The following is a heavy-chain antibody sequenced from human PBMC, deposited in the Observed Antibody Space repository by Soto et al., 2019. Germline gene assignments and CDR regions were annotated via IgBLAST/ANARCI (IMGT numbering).Heavy chain of an antibody. V-gene: IGHV1-2*02. Sequence: ASVKVSCKASGYTFTGHYIHWVRQAPEQGPEWMGEIGPESGATRYAQKFQGRVTMTRDTSIATVYMELNNLSPDDTAVYYCGRGRSGQIVVFYWGQGTPVTVSS. J-gene: IGHJ4*02. CDR3: GRGRSGQIVVFY. CDR2: IGPESGAT. CDR1: GYTFTGHY. D-gene: IGHD1-26*01.